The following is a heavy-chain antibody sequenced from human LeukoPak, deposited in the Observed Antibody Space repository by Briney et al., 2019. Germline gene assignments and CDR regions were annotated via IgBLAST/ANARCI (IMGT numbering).Heavy chain of an antibody. CDR3: ARRRYYDSTGYFG. J-gene: IGHJ1*01. CDR2: IYHSGRT. V-gene: IGHV4-39*01. Sequence: SETLSLTCAVSGDYISSSSYYWGWIRQSPGTGLEWIGDIYHSGRTYYNPSLKSRVAISIDTSKNQFSLRLRSMTAADTAVFYCARRRYYDSTGYFGWGRGTLVTVSS. CDR1: GDYISSSSYY. D-gene: IGHD3-22*01.